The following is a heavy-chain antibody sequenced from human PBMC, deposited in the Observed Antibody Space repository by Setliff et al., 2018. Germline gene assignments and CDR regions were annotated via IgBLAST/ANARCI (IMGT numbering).Heavy chain of an antibody. J-gene: IGHJ6*03. Sequence: LIRQPPGKGLEWVGRIRSRPDNYATAYAASVKGRFTISRDDSKNTAYLQMNSLKTEDTAVYYCTRQASPHPDSSGYYYDLRFYYYMDVWGKGTTVTVSS. CDR2: IRSRPDNYAT. V-gene: IGHV3-73*01. CDR3: TRQASPHPDSSGYYYDLRFYYYMDV. D-gene: IGHD3-22*01.